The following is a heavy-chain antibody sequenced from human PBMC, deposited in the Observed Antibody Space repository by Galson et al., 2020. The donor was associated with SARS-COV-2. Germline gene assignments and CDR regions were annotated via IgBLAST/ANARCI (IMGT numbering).Heavy chain of an antibody. CDR2: INPSGGST. CDR1: GYTFTSYY. Sequence: ASVKVSCKASGYTFTSYYMHWVRQAPGQGLEWMGIINPSGGSTSYAQKFQGRVTMTRDTSTSTVYMELSSLRSEDTAVYYCASQTTVVGATQDNWFDPWGQGTLVTVSS. CDR3: ASQTTVVGATQDNWFDP. V-gene: IGHV1-46*01. D-gene: IGHD4-17*01. J-gene: IGHJ5*02.